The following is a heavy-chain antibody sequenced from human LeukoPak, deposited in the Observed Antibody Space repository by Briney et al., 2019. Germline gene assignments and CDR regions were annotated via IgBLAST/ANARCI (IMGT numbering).Heavy chain of an antibody. D-gene: IGHD2-2*01. CDR1: GYTFTSYG. Sequence: ASEKVSCKASGYTFTSYGISWVRQAPGQGLEWMGWISAYNGNTNYAQKLQGRVTMTTDTSTSTAYMELRSLRSDDTAVYYCARGYCSSTSCFVWGWFDPWGQGTLVTVSS. CDR3: ARGYCSSTSCFVWGWFDP. J-gene: IGHJ5*02. V-gene: IGHV1-18*01. CDR2: ISAYNGNT.